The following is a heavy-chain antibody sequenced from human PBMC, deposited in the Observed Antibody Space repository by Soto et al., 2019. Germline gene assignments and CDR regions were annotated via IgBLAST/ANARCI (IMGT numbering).Heavy chain of an antibody. D-gene: IGHD3-10*01. V-gene: IGHV4-39*01. CDR3: ARPAYITMVRGVMTEIDP. CDR2: IYYSGST. Sequence: SETLSLTCTVSGGSISSSSYYWGWIRQPPGKGLEWIGSIYYSGSTYYNPSLKSRVTISVDTSKNQFSLKLSSVTAADTAVYYCARPAYITMVRGVMTEIDPWGQGTLVTVSS. J-gene: IGHJ5*02. CDR1: GGSISSSSYY.